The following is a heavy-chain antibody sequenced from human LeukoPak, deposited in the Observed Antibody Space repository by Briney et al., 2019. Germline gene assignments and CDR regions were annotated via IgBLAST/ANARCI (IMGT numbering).Heavy chain of an antibody. CDR1: GGSISTSSYF. Sequence: SETLPLTCTVSGGSISTSSYFWGWIRQPPGKGLEWIGSIYYSGRTYYNPSLKSRVTISVDTSKNQFSLKLSSVTAADTAVYYCARDLDSSGRDYWGQGILVTVS. CDR3: ARDLDSSGRDY. CDR2: IYYSGRT. D-gene: IGHD3-22*01. J-gene: IGHJ4*02. V-gene: IGHV4-39*07.